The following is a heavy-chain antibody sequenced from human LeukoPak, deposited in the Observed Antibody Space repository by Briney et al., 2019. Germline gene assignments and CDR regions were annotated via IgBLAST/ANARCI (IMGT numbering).Heavy chain of an antibody. Sequence: GASVKVSWKASGYTFTSYGFSWVRQAPGQGLEWMGWISAYNGNTHYAQKLQGRVTMTTETSTSTAYMELRSLRSDDTAVYYCARGPIAAAGTRHNWFDPWGQGTLVTVSS. V-gene: IGHV1-18*01. CDR1: GYTFTSYG. D-gene: IGHD6-13*01. J-gene: IGHJ5*02. CDR3: ARGPIAAAGTRHNWFDP. CDR2: ISAYNGNT.